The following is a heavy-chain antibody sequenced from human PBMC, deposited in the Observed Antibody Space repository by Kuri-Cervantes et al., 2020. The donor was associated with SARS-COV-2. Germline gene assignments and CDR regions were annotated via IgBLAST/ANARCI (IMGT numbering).Heavy chain of an antibody. CDR2: IDWDDDK. D-gene: IGHD4-11*01. J-gene: IGHJ4*02. CDR1: GFSLNTSGMC. Sequence: SGPTLGKPTQTLTLTCTFSGFSLNTSGMCVSWIRQPPAKALEWLSRIDWDDDKYYKTSLNTRLSISKDASKDQVVLTMTNMDPVDTATYYCVRIRAATVIADYWGQGTLVTVSS. CDR3: VRIRAATVIADY. V-gene: IGHV2-70*11.